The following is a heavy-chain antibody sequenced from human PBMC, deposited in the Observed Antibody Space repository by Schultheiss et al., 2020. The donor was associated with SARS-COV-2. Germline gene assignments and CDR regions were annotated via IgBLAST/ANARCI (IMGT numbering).Heavy chain of an antibody. CDR1: GGSISSSNW. D-gene: IGHD4-17*01. V-gene: IGHV4-4*02. J-gene: IGHJ4*02. Sequence: ETLSLTCAVSGGSISSSNWWSWVRQPPGKGLEWIGEIYHSGSTNYNPSLKSRVTISVDTSKNQFSLKLSSVTAADTAVYYCARWSDLETVTSNYFDYWGQGTLVTVSS. CDR3: ARWSDLETVTSNYFDY. CDR2: IYHSGST.